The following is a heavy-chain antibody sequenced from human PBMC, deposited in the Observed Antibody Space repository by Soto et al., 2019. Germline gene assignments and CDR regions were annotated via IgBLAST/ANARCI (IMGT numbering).Heavy chain of an antibody. D-gene: IGHD2-15*01. CDR3: ARGRTYCSGGSCDSIDP. CDR1: GGTFSSYA. V-gene: IGHV1-69*12. CDR2: IIPIFGTA. Sequence: QVQLVQSGAEVKKPGSSVKVSCKASGGTFSSYAISWVRQAPGQGLEWMGGIIPIFGTANYAQKFQGRVTINADESTSTAYMELSSLRSEDTAVYYCARGRTYCSGGSCDSIDPWGQGTLVTVSS. J-gene: IGHJ5*02.